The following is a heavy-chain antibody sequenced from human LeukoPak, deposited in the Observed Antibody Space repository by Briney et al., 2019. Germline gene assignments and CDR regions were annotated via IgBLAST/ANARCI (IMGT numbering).Heavy chain of an antibody. Sequence: GGSLRLSCAASGFTFSSYAMSWVRQAPGKGLEWVSAISGSGGSTYYADSVKGRFTISRDNSKNTLYLQTNSLRAEDTAVYYCAKDGIAFYSKDAFDIWGQGTMVTVSS. CDR2: ISGSGGST. CDR3: AKDGIAFYSKDAFDI. CDR1: GFTFSSYA. D-gene: IGHD4-11*01. V-gene: IGHV3-23*01. J-gene: IGHJ3*02.